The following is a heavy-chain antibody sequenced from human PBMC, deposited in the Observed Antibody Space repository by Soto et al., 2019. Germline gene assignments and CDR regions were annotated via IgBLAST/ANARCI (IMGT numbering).Heavy chain of an antibody. J-gene: IGHJ6*02. CDR2: INPRTGGT. CDR3: ARVNGDYPPRGMDV. D-gene: IGHD4-17*01. Sequence: QVQLVQSGAEVRKPGASVKVSCKASGYTFIDYYIYWVRQAPGQGLEWMGWINPRTGGTNFAQKFEAWVTMTRDTSITTAYMELTSLRSNGTAVYYCARVNGDYPPRGMDVWGQGTTVTVSS. CDR1: GYTFIDYY. V-gene: IGHV1-2*04.